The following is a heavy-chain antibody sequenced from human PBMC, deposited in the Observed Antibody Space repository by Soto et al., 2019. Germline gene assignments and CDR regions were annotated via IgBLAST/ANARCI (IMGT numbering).Heavy chain of an antibody. CDR1: GFTFSSYA. D-gene: IGHD5-18*01. Sequence: GGSLRLSCAASGFTFSSYAMHWVRQAPGKGLEWVAVISYDGSNKYYADSVKGRFTISRDNSKNTLYLQMNSLRAEDTAVYYCARDLGGIAWIQLWYYGMDVWGQGTTVTVSS. CDR2: ISYDGSNK. V-gene: IGHV3-30-3*01. CDR3: ARDLGGIAWIQLWYYGMDV. J-gene: IGHJ6*02.